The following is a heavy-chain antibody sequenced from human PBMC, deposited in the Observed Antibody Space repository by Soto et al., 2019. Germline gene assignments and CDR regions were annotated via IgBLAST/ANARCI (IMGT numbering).Heavy chain of an antibody. D-gene: IGHD4-17*01. CDR1: GGSISSYC. CDR2: IYYSGST. CDR3: ARGPTVTGYYYYMDV. J-gene: IGHJ6*03. V-gene: IGHV4-59*01. Sequence: PLETLSLTCTVSGGSISSYCWSWIRQPPGKGLEWIRYIYYSGSTNYNPSLKSRVTISVDTSKKQFSLKLTSVTAADTALYYCARGPTVTGYYYYMDVWGKGTTVTVSS.